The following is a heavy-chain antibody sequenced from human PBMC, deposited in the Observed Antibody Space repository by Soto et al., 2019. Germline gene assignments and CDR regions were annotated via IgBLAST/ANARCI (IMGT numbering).Heavy chain of an antibody. V-gene: IGHV3-11*01. CDR3: ERGGGYFGSGSYPPDWYFNL. Sequence: QVQLVESGGGLVKPGGSLRLSCAASGFTFSDYVMTWIRQAPGKGLEWVSYISSSGSAIYYADSVKGRFTISRDNAANSPFLEMNRRRAEYTAGYYCERGGGYFGSGSYPPDWYFNLWGRGTLVTVSS. CDR1: GFTFSDYV. CDR2: ISSSGSAI. D-gene: IGHD3-10*01. J-gene: IGHJ2*01.